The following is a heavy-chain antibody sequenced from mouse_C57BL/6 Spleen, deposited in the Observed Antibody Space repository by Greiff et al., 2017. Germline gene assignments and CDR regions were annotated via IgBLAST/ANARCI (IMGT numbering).Heavy chain of an antibody. CDR3: ARWGHYYDYETGVGN. J-gene: IGHJ2*01. Sequence: QVQLKESGAELVKPGASVKISCKASGYAFSSYWMNWVKQRPGKGLEWIGQIYPGDGDTNYNGKFKGKATLTADKSSSTAYMQLSSLTSEDSAVYFCARWGHYYDYETGVGNWGQGTTLTVSS. CDR2: IYPGDGDT. CDR1: GYAFSSYW. V-gene: IGHV1-80*01. D-gene: IGHD2-4*01.